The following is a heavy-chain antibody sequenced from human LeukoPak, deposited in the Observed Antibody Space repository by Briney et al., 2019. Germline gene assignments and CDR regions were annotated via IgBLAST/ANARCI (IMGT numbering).Heavy chain of an antibody. CDR1: GFTFSNYW. J-gene: IGHJ4*02. Sequence: AGGSLRLSCAASGFTFSNYWMSWVRQAPGKGLEWVASIKQDGSEKYYVDSVKGRFTISRDNAKNSLYLQMNSLRAEDTAVYYCARGRGSYFGYWGQGTLVTVSS. D-gene: IGHD1-26*01. CDR3: ARGRGSYFGY. CDR2: IKQDGSEK. V-gene: IGHV3-7*01.